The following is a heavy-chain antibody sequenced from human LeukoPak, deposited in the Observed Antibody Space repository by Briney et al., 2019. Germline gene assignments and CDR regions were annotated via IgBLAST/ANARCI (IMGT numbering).Heavy chain of an antibody. CDR1: GDSISNHY. CDR3: ARDRGEGIVVTFDY. CDR2: IFYDGNT. V-gene: IGHV4-59*11. J-gene: IGHJ4*02. D-gene: IGHD1-26*01. Sequence: SETLPLTCTVSGDSISNHYWSWIRQPPGKGLVWIGYIFYDGNTHYNPSLKSRVTMSVDTSKNQFSLRLSSVTPADTAVYYCARDRGEGIVVTFDYWGQGTLVTVSS.